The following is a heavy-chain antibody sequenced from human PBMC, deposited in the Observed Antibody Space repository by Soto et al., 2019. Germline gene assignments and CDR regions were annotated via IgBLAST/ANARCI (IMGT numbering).Heavy chain of an antibody. V-gene: IGHV3-48*01. Sequence: GGSLRLSCAASGFTFSSYSMNWVRQAPGKGLEWVSYISSSSRSIYYADSVKGRFTISRDNAKNSLYLQMNSLRAEDTAVYYCARDAAYCSGGSCYFAADYWGQGTLVTVSS. D-gene: IGHD2-15*01. CDR1: GFTFSSYS. CDR3: ARDAAYCSGGSCYFAADY. J-gene: IGHJ4*02. CDR2: ISSSSRSI.